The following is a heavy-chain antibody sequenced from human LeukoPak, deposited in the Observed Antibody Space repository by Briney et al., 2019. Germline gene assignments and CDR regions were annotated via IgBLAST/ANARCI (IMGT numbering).Heavy chain of an antibody. V-gene: IGHV3-21*01. Sequence: GGSLRLSCAASGFTFSSYYMNWVSQAPGKGLEWVSSISSSSSNIYYADSVKGRFTISRDNAKNSLYLQMNSLRAEDTAVYYCAREGAAAGSGYYFDYWGQGTLVAVSS. J-gene: IGHJ4*02. CDR1: GFTFSSYY. CDR2: ISSSSSNI. CDR3: AREGAAAGSGYYFDY. D-gene: IGHD6-13*01.